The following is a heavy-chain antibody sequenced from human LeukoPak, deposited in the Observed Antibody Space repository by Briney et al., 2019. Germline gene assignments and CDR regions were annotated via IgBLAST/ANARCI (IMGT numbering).Heavy chain of an antibody. D-gene: IGHD3-16*02. CDR3: ATDLNLGEFSLYAPFDY. CDR2: IIPIVDIG. CDR1: GGTFNTSA. J-gene: IGHJ4*02. V-gene: IGHV1-69*04. Sequence: ASVKVSCKASGGTFNTSAISWVRQAPGQGLEWMGRIIPIVDIGKTAQKFQGRVTITADKSTSTGYMELTSLRSEDTAVYYCATDLNLGEFSLYAPFDYWGQGTLVTVSS.